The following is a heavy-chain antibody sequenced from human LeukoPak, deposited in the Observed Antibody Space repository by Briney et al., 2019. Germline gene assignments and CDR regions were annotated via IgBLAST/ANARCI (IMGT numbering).Heavy chain of an antibody. V-gene: IGHV5-51*01. D-gene: IGHD3-22*01. CDR2: IYPGDSDT. Sequence: GESLQISCQGSGSRFTSYWIGWVRQLPGKGLEWMGIIYPGDSDTRYSPSFQGQVTISADKSISTAYLQWSSLKASDTAMYYCARIVGSGYFSFDYWGQGTLVTVSS. CDR1: GSRFTSYW. J-gene: IGHJ4*02. CDR3: ARIVGSGYFSFDY.